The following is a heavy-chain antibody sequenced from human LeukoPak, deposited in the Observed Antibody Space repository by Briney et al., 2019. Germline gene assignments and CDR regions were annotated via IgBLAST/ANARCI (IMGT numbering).Heavy chain of an antibody. CDR2: IKHDGSEK. Sequence: PGGSLRLSCAASGFTFSTYWMSWVRQGPGKGLEWVAGIKHDGSEKYYVDSVKGRFTISRDNANSSLFLQMNSLRGEDTAVYYCARGGAPRSCSNGVCYSSFFDSWGQGTLVTVSS. J-gene: IGHJ4*02. CDR3: ARGGAPRSCSNGVCYSSFFDS. CDR1: GFTFSTYW. D-gene: IGHD2-8*01. V-gene: IGHV3-7*01.